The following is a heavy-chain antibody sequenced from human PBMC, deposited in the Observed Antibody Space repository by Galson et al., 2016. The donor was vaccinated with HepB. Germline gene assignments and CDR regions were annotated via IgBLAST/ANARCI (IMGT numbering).Heavy chain of an antibody. CDR2: ISAYNGNT. D-gene: IGHD1-7*01. J-gene: IGHJ4*02. CDR1: GYSFSSYG. CDR3: AREGNYVDFDY. V-gene: IGHV1-18*04. Sequence: SVKVSCKASGYSFSSYGISWVRQAPGRGLEWMGWISAYNGNTNYAQKLQGRVTMTTDTSTSTAYMELRSLRSDDTAVYYCAREGNYVDFDYWGQGTLVTVSS.